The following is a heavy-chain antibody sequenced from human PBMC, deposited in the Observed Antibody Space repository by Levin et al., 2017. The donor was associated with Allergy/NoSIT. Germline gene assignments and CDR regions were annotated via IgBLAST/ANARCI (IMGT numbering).Heavy chain of an antibody. CDR3: AREGRWGEHFDL. CDR2: INSDGSST. D-gene: IGHD3-16*01. V-gene: IGHV3-74*01. Sequence: QSGGSLRLSCAASEFTLSTFWMHWVRQAPGKGLVWVSRINSDGSSTTYADSVRGRITISRDNAKNTVYLQIHSLRAEDTAVYYCAREGRWGEHFDLWGRGTLVTVSS. J-gene: IGHJ2*01. CDR1: EFTLSTFW.